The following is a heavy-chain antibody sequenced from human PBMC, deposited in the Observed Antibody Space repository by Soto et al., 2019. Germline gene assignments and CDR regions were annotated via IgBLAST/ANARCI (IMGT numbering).Heavy chain of an antibody. Sequence: SETLVLTCALDSCSVCGFYWSGMRQTRGKGLEWIGEIKRSGSTKYNPSPTSRVTRSGGTSKTKFSLKLSSVTAADTAVYYCARGRIVATIRVYYYYGMDVWGQGTTATVS. J-gene: IGHJ6*02. CDR3: ARGRIVATIRVYYYYGMDV. D-gene: IGHD5-12*01. V-gene: IGHV4-34*01. CDR1: SCSVCGFY. CDR2: IKRSGST.